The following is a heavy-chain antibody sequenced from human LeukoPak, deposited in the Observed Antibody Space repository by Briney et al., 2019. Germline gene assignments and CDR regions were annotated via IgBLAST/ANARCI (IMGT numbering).Heavy chain of an antibody. V-gene: IGHV3-7*01. CDR2: INQDGSEK. CDR1: GFTFSNYW. D-gene: IGHD1-26*01. Sequence: GGSLRLSCAASGFTFSNYWMSWVRQTPGKGLEWVANINQDGSEKYYVDSVKGRFTISRDNAKNSLYLQMNSLRAEDTAVYYCARDQTNSSGNKPPFDYWGRGTLVTVSS. J-gene: IGHJ4*02. CDR3: ARDQTNSSGNKPPFDY.